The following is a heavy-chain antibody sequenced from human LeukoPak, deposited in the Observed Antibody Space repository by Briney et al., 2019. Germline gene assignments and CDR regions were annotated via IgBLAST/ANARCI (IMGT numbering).Heavy chain of an antibody. CDR1: GFTFSSYS. D-gene: IGHD3-22*01. CDR2: IKQDGSEK. Sequence: PGGSLRLSCAASGFTFSSYSMNWVRQAPGKGLEWVANIKQDGSEKYYVDSVKGRFTISRDNAKNSLYLQMNSLRAEDTAVYYCARASGRRYYDSSGYYYACYFDYWGQGTLVTVSS. CDR3: ARASGRRYYDSSGYYYACYFDY. V-gene: IGHV3-7*01. J-gene: IGHJ4*02.